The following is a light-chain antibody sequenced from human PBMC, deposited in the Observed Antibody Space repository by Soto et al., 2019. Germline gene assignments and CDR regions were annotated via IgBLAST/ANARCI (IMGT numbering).Light chain of an antibody. CDR3: EQDNSYWT. V-gene: IGKV1-5*01. J-gene: IGKJ1*01. Sequence: DIQMTQSPSTMSASVGHRVTITCRASQSISSWLAWYQQKPGQAPKLLIYDASSVESGVPSRFSGSGSGTEFTLTSSSLQPDDFATYYYEQDNSYWTLGQVTKVEI. CDR1: QSISSW. CDR2: DAS.